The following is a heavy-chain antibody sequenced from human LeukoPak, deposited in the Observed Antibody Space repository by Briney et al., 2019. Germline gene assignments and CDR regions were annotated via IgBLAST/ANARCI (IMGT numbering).Heavy chain of an antibody. CDR2: IYYSGST. D-gene: IGHD3-9*01. CDR3: ARGYYDILTGLEFDY. Sequence: PSETLSLTCTVSGGSISSGDYYWSWIRQPPGKGLEWIGYIYYSGSTNYNPSLKSRVTISVDTSKNQFSLKLSSVTAADTAVYYCARGYYDILTGLEFDYWGQGTLVTVSS. J-gene: IGHJ4*02. CDR1: GGSISSGDYY. V-gene: IGHV4-61*08.